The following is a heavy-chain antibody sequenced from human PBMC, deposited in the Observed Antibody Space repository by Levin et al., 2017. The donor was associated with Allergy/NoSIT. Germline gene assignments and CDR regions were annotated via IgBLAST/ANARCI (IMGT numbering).Heavy chain of an antibody. V-gene: IGHV4-34*01. CDR2: INHSGST. CDR3: ARLRRYYYYMDV. J-gene: IGHJ6*03. Sequence: GSLRLSCAVYGGSFSGYYWSWIRQPPGKGLEWIGEINHSGSTNYNPSLKSRVTISVDTSKNQFSLKLSSVTAADTAVYYCARLRRYYYYMDVWGKGTTVTVSS. D-gene: IGHD5-12*01. CDR1: GGSFSGYY.